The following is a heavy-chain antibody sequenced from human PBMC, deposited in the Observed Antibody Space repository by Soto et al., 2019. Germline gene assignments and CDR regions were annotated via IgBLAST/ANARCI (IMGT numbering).Heavy chain of an antibody. J-gene: IGHJ4*02. D-gene: IGHD2-2*02. CDR1: GFTFSSYA. V-gene: IGHV3-23*01. CDR2: ISGSGGST. Sequence: PGGSLRLSCAASGFTFSSYAMSWVRQAPGKGLEWVSAISGSGGSTYYADSVKGRFTISRDNSKNTPYLQMNSLRAEDTAVYYCAKDRPDAIVVVPAAIGGDFDYWRQGTLVTVSS. CDR3: AKDRPDAIVVVPAAIGGDFDY.